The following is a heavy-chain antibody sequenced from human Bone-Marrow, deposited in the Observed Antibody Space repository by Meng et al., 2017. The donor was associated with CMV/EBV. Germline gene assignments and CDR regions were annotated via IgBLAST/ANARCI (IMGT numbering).Heavy chain of an antibody. J-gene: IGHJ4*02. V-gene: IGHV3-23*01. CDR1: GFTFSSYA. D-gene: IGHD2-21*01. CDR3: AKHIGDY. Sequence: GSLKISCAASGFTFSSYAMSRVRQAPGKGLEWVSSISGSGGSTYYADSVKGRFTISRDNSKNTLYLQMNSLRAEDTAVYYCAKHIGDYWGQGTLVTVSS. CDR2: ISGSGGST.